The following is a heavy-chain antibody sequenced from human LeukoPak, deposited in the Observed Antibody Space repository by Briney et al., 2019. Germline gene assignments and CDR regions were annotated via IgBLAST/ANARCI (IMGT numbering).Heavy chain of an antibody. CDR3: ARLGAVADIGGNNWFDP. CDR2: IYYSGST. V-gene: IGHV4-59*08. J-gene: IGHJ5*02. D-gene: IGHD6-19*01. CDR1: GGSMGRYY. Sequence: SETLSLTCTVSGGSMGRYYWSWIRQPPGKGLEWIGYIYYSGSTNYNPSLKSRVTISVDTSKNQFSLKLSSVTAADTAVYYCARLGAVADIGGNNWFDPWGQGTLVTVSS.